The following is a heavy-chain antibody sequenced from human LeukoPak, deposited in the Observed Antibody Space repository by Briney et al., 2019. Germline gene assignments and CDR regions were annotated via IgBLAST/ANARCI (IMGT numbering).Heavy chain of an antibody. Sequence: SVKVSCKASGYTFTSYDISWVRQAPGQGLEWMGGIIPIFGTANYAQKFQGRVTITTDESTSTAYMELSSLRSEDTAVYYCARLVVPAAISAFDIWGQGTMVTVSS. D-gene: IGHD2-2*02. CDR3: ARLVVPAAISAFDI. V-gene: IGHV1-69*05. CDR2: IIPIFGTA. J-gene: IGHJ3*02. CDR1: GYTFTSYD.